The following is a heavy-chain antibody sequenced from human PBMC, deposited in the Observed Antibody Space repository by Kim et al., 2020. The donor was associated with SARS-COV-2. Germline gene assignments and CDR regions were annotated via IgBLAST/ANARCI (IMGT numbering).Heavy chain of an antibody. D-gene: IGHD5-12*01. Sequence: GSTISADSAKGRFTISRDSSKTRLYLLMNSLRAEDTAVYYCAKGWISLGYWGQGTLVTVSS. CDR3: AKGWISLGY. CDR2: GST. V-gene: IGHV3-23*01. J-gene: IGHJ4*02.